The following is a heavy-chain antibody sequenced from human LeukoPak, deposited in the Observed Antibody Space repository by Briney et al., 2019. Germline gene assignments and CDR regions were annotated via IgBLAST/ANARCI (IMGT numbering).Heavy chain of an antibody. D-gene: IGHD2-2*01. CDR2: IRASGGTT. J-gene: IGHJ3*02. Sequence: PGGSLRLSCAASGFTFSNHAMSWVRQAPGKGLEWVSNIRASGGTTYYADSVKGRFTISRDNSKNTLYLQMNSLRAEDTAVYYCAKSPSWRHDAFDIWGQGTMVTVSS. CDR1: GFTFSNHA. CDR3: AKSPSWRHDAFDI. V-gene: IGHV3-23*01.